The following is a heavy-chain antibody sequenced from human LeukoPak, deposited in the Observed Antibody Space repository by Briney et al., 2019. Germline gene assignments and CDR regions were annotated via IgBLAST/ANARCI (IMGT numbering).Heavy chain of an antibody. CDR3: AREPPYGGNAYDY. CDR2: ISYDGSNK. D-gene: IGHD4-23*01. V-gene: IGHV3-30-3*01. J-gene: IGHJ4*02. Sequence: GSLRLSCAASGFTFSSYAMHWVRQAPGKGLEWVAVISYDGSNKYYADSVKGRFTISRDNSKNTLYLQMNSLRAEDTAVYYCAREPPYGGNAYDYWGQGTLVTVSS. CDR1: GFTFSSYA.